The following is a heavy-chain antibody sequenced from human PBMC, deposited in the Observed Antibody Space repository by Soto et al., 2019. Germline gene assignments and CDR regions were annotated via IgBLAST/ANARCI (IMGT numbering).Heavy chain of an antibody. V-gene: IGHV2-26*01. CDR3: ARGLDMVRGVIAYYYGMDV. CDR2: IFSNDEK. J-gene: IGHJ6*02. CDR1: GFSLSNARMG. Sequence: SGPTLVNPTETLTLTCTVSGFSLSNARMGVSWIRQPPGKALEWLAHIFSNDEKSYSTSLKSRLTISKDTSKSQVVLTMTNMDPVDTATYYCARGLDMVRGVIAYYYGMDVWGQGTTVTVSS. D-gene: IGHD3-10*01.